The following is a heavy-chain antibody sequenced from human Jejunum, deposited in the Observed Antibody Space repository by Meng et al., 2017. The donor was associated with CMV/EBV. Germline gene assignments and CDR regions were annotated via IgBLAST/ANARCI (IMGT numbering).Heavy chain of an antibody. Sequence: TLMRYWMRWVRQDPGKGREWVAFIRFEGTNNYLVDSVKGRFTISRDNSKNMLFLQMNSLRAEDTAVYYCAKDKIPVSPYYYGMDVWGQGTTVTVSS. D-gene: IGHD4-11*01. V-gene: IGHV3-30*02. CDR3: AKDKIPVSPYYYGMDV. CDR1: TLMRYW. CDR2: IRFEGTNN. J-gene: IGHJ6*02.